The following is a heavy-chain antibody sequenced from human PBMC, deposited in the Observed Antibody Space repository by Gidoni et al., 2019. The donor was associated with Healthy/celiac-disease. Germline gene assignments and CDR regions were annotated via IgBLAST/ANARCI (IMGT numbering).Heavy chain of an antibody. CDR1: GGSFSGYY. CDR2: INHSGST. D-gene: IGHD6-13*01. Sequence: QVQLQQWGAGLWKPSETLSLTCAVYGGSFSGYYWSWIRQPPGKGLEWIGEINHSGSTNYNPSLKSRVTISVDTSKNQFSLKLSSVTAADTAVYYCAREGSSWYEFDYWGQGTLVTVSS. CDR3: AREGSSWYEFDY. J-gene: IGHJ4*02. V-gene: IGHV4-34*01.